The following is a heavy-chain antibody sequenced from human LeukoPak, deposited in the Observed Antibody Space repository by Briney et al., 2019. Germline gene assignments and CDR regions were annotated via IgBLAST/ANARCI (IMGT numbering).Heavy chain of an antibody. CDR1: GFTFSGSA. V-gene: IGHV3-73*01. J-gene: IGHJ4*02. CDR2: IRSKANSYAT. D-gene: IGHD2-21*01. CDR3: ARSPSYCGGDCYYDLYFDY. Sequence: PGGSLRLSCAASGFTFSGSAMHWVRQASGKGLEWVGRIRSKANSYATAYAASVKGRFTISRDNSKNTLYLQMNSLRAEDTAVYYCARSPSYCGGDCYYDLYFDYWGQGTLVTVSS.